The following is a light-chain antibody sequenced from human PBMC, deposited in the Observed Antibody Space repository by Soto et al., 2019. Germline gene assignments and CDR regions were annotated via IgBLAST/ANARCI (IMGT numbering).Light chain of an antibody. Sequence: EIVLTQSPATLSVSPGERVTLSCRASETLISFLAWYQQKHGQAPRLLIYGASTRATGVPARFSGSGSATDFTIIISSLKSEDFAVYYCQSYNDWHFSVGQGTKLEI. CDR1: ETLISF. CDR3: QSYNDWHFS. CDR2: GAS. J-gene: IGKJ2*01. V-gene: IGKV3D-15*01.